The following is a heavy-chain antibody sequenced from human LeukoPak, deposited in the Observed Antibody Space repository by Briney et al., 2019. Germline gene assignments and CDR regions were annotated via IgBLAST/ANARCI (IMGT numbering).Heavy chain of an antibody. CDR3: ARDGAYYDSSGSASFDY. CDR1: GGSISSYY. J-gene: IGHJ4*02. D-gene: IGHD3-22*01. Sequence: SETLSLTCTVSGGSISSYYWSWIRQPAGKGLEWIGRIYTSGSTNYNPSLKSRVTMSVDTSKNQFSLKLSSVTAADTAVYYCARDGAYYDSSGSASFDYWGQGTLVTVSS. V-gene: IGHV4-4*07. CDR2: IYTSGST.